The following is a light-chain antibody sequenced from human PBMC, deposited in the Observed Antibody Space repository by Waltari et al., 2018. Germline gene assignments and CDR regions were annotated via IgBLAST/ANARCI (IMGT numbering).Light chain of an antibody. CDR3: VTWDDSLGGYYV. V-gene: IGLV1-47*01. CDR2: RNS. J-gene: IGLJ1*01. Sequence: QSVLTQSPSASGTPGQSVAISCSGGTTNSGNTYVYWYQQLPGTAPKLLIHRNSQRTSGVPDRFSGSKSGTSASLAISGLRSEDEADYYCVTWDDSLGGYYVFGTGTKVTVL. CDR1: TTNSGNTY.